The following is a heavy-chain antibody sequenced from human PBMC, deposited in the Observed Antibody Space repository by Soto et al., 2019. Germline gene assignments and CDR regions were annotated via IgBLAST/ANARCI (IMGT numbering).Heavy chain of an antibody. CDR1: GFTSLSYA. J-gene: IGHJ4*02. D-gene: IGHD3-10*01. CDR3: AREVQGVTSFDY. CDR2: INAGVDGT. Sequence: QVELVQSGPEMMQPGASVKVSCKASGFTSLSYAFHWVRQAPGQGPQCLGWINAGVDGTIYSQRYQGRLKITRDSSANIVYLEVNTLTNEDTAVYYCAREVQGVTSFDYWGQGTLVAVSS. V-gene: IGHV1-3*01.